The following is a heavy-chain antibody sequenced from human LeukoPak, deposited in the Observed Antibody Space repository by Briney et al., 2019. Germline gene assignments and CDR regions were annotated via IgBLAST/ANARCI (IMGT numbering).Heavy chain of an antibody. CDR1: GFIFSSYA. Sequence: GGSLRLSCAASGFIFSSYAMSWVRQAPGKGLEWVSAISGSGGSTYYADSVKGRFSISRDNSKNTLYLQMNSLRAEDTAVYYCAKDPPGELTLPFDFWGQGTLVTVSS. CDR3: AKDPPGELTLPFDF. V-gene: IGHV3-23*01. CDR2: ISGSGGST. D-gene: IGHD1-26*01. J-gene: IGHJ4*02.